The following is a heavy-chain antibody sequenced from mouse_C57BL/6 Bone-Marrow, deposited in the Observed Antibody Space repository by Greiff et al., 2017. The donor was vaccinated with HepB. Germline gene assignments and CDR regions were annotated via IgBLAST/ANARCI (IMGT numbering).Heavy chain of an antibody. V-gene: IGHV1-81*01. Sequence: QVQLQQSGAELARPGASVKLSCKASGYTFTSYGISWVKQRTGQGLEWIGEIYPRSGNTYYNEKFKGKATLTADKSSSTAYMELRSLTSEDSAVYFCARSFPRYYYGSPAWFAYWGQGTLVTVSA. J-gene: IGHJ3*01. D-gene: IGHD1-1*01. CDR3: ARSFPRYYYGSPAWFAY. CDR2: IYPRSGNT. CDR1: GYTFTSYG.